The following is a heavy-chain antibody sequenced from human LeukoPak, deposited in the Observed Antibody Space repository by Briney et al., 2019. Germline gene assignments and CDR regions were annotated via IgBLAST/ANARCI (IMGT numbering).Heavy chain of an antibody. CDR1: GGSISSYY. D-gene: IGHD3-10*01. Sequence: SETLSLTCTVSGGSISSYYWSWIRQPAGKGLEWIGRIYTSGSTNYNPSLKSRVTISVDTSKNQFSLKLSSVTAADTAVYYCARHRRYYYGSGSSYYFDYWGQGTLVTVSS. J-gene: IGHJ4*02. V-gene: IGHV4-4*07. CDR2: IYTSGST. CDR3: ARHRRYYYGSGSSYYFDY.